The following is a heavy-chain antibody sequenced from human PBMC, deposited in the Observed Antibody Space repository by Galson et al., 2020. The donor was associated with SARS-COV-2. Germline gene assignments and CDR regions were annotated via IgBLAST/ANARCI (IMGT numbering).Heavy chain of an antibody. Sequence: TGGSLRLSCKGSGSSFTSDWIGWVRQMPGNGLEWMGIIYPGDSDTRYSPSFRGQVTISADKSISTAYLQWSSLRASDTAMYFCARRKDFGGSFDYWGQGTLVTVSS. J-gene: IGHJ4*02. CDR2: IYPGDSDT. CDR1: GSSFTSDW. CDR3: ARRKDFGGSFDY. V-gene: IGHV5-51*01. D-gene: IGHD2-15*01.